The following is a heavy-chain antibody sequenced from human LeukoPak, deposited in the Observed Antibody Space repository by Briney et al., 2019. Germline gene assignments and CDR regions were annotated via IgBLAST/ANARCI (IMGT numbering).Heavy chain of an antibody. V-gene: IGHV4-4*02. CDR1: GGSISSSHW. Sequence: PSETLSLTCAVSGGSISSSHWWSWVRQAPGKGLEWIGEIYHSGSTNYNPSLKGRVTISVDKSNNQFSLKLSSVTAADTAVYYCARGTPSSSWSYYFDYWGQGTLVTVSS. D-gene: IGHD6-13*01. CDR3: ARGTPSSSWSYYFDY. J-gene: IGHJ4*02. CDR2: IYHSGST.